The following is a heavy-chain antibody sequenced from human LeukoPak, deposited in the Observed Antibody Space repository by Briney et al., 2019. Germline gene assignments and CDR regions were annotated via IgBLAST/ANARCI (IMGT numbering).Heavy chain of an antibody. V-gene: IGHV3-15*04. CDR1: GFTFKNAW. J-gene: IGHJ5*02. CDR2: IETITDGGTT. Sequence: GGSLRLSCAASGFTFKNAWMSWVRQAPGKGLEWVGRIETITDGGTTDYAAPVKGRFTISRDDSKSTLFLQMNSLRADDTAVYYCAKCIVVVPAVLRGFDPWGQGTLVTVSS. CDR3: AKCIVVVPAVLRGFDP. D-gene: IGHD2-2*01.